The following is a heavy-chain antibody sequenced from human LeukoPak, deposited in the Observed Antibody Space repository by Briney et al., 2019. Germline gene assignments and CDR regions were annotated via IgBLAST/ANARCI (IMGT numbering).Heavy chain of an antibody. D-gene: IGHD1-26*01. CDR1: GFTVSSNY. CDR2: IYSGGST. Sequence: GGSLRLSCADSGFTVSSNYMSWVRQAPGKGLEWVSVIYSGGSTYYADSVKGRFTISRDNSKNTLYLQMNSLRAEDTAVYYCARDSGPDAFDIWGQGTMVTVSS. V-gene: IGHV3-66*02. CDR3: ARDSGPDAFDI. J-gene: IGHJ3*02.